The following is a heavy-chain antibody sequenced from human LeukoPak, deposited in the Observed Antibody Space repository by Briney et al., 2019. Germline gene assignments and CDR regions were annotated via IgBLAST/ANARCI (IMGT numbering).Heavy chain of an antibody. CDR2: ISSSSSTI. CDR1: GFTFSSYS. J-gene: IGHJ6*02. D-gene: IGHD3-16*01. CDR3: AKATYYDYLKAGYYYGMDV. V-gene: IGHV3-48*01. Sequence: GGSLRLSCAASGFTFSSYSMNWVRQAPGKGLEWVSYISSSSSTIYYADSVKGRFTISRDNSKNTLYLQMNSLRAEDTAVYYCAKATYYDYLKAGYYYGMDVWGQGTTVTVSS.